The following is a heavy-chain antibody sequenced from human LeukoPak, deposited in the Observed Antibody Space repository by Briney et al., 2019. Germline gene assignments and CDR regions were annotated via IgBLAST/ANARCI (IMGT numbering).Heavy chain of an antibody. J-gene: IGHJ4*02. CDR2: ISWTSGSI. CDR3: AKGHALDSSGYYYGSDFDY. V-gene: IGHV3-9*01. CDR1: GFTFDDYA. D-gene: IGHD3-22*01. Sequence: HPGRSLRLSCAASGFTFDDYAMHWVRQAPGKGLEWVSGISWTSGSIGYADSVKGRFTISRDNAKNSLYLQMNSLRAEDTALYYCAKGHALDSSGYYYGSDFDYWGQGTLVTVSS.